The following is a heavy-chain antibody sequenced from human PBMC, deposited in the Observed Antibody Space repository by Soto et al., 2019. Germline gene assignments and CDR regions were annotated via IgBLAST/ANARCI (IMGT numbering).Heavy chain of an antibody. Sequence: EVQLVQSGAEVKKPGESLKISCKGSGYTFTNSWIGWVRQMPGKGLEWMGIIYPGDSDTKYSPSFQGQVTISADKSITTAYLQWTRLKASDTAMYYCARRRGSGYFDQWGQGTLVTVSS. D-gene: IGHD6-25*01. V-gene: IGHV5-51*03. J-gene: IGHJ4*02. CDR3: ARRRGSGYFDQ. CDR2: IYPGDSDT. CDR1: GYTFTNSW.